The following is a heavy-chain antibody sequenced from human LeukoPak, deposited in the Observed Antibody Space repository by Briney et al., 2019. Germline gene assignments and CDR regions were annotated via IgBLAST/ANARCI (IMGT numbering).Heavy chain of an antibody. CDR1: GGSFSGYY. CDR2: INHSGST. V-gene: IGHV4-34*01. Sequence: SETLSLTCAVYGGSFSGYYWSWIRQPPGKGLEWIGEINHSGSTNYNPSLKSRVTISVDTSKNQFSLKLSTVTAADTAVYYCARGSRRRNYYYSNMDVWGKGTTVTVSS. CDR3: ARGSRRRNYYYSNMDV. J-gene: IGHJ6*03.